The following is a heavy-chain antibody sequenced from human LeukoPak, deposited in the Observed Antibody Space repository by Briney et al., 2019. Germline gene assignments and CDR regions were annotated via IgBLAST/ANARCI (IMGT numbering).Heavy chain of an antibody. V-gene: IGHV4-34*01. CDR3: ARANGDYSDY. Sequence: GSLRLSCAASGFTFTNVWMSWVRQAPGKGLEWVGEINHSGSTNYNPSLKSRVTISVDTSKNQFSLKLSSVTAADTAVYYCARANGDYSDYWGQGTLVTVSS. J-gene: IGHJ4*02. CDR2: INHSGST. CDR1: GFTFTNVW. D-gene: IGHD4-17*01.